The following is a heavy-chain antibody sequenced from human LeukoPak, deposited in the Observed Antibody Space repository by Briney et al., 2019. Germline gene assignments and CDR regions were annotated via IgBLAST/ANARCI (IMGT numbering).Heavy chain of an antibody. CDR2: MNPNSGNT. J-gene: IGHJ3*02. D-gene: IGHD2-8*01. V-gene: IGHV1-8*01. Sequence: ASVKVSCKASGYTFTSYDINWVRQATGQRLEWMGWMNPNSGNTGYAQKFQGRVTMTRNTSISTAYMELSSLRSEDTAVYYCARTKADHDTFDIWGQGTMVTVSS. CDR3: ARTKADHDTFDI. CDR1: GYTFTSYD.